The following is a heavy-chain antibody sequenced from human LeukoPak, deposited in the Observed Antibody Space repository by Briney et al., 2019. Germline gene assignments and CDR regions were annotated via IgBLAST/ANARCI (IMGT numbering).Heavy chain of an antibody. V-gene: IGHV3-23*01. CDR2: ISDSGGRT. Sequence: PGGSLRLSCAVSGITLSNYGMSWVRQAPGKRLEWVAGISDSGGRTNYADSVKGRFTISRDNPKNTLYLQMNSLRAEDTAVYFCAKRGVVIRVILVGFHKEAYYFDSRGQGALVTVSS. D-gene: IGHD3-22*01. J-gene: IGHJ4*02. CDR1: GITLSNYG. CDR3: AKRGVVIRVILVGFHKEAYYFDS.